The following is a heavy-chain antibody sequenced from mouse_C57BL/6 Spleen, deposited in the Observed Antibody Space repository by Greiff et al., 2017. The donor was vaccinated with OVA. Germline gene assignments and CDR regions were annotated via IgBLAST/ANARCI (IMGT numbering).Heavy chain of an antibody. CDR3: ASRGAY. J-gene: IGHJ3*01. V-gene: IGHV5-12*01. CDR1: GFTFSDYY. Sequence: EVHLVESGGGLVQPGGSLKLSCAASGFTFSDYYMYCVRQTPEQRLEWVAYLSNGGGSTYYPDTVKGRVTISRDNAKNTLYLQMSRLKSEDTAMYYCASRGAYWGQGTLVTVSA. CDR2: LSNGGGST.